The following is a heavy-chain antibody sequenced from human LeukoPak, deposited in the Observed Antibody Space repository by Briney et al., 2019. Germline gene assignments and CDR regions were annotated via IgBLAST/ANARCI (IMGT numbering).Heavy chain of an antibody. J-gene: IGHJ4*02. Sequence: GGSLRLSCAASGFTFSSYEMNWVRQAPGKGLEWVAFIRYDGSNKYYADSVKGRFTISRDNAKNTLYLQMNSLRAEDTAVYYCARDNSDVDYWGQGTLVTVSS. CDR3: ARDNSDVDY. D-gene: IGHD5-24*01. V-gene: IGHV3-30*02. CDR1: GFTFSSYE. CDR2: IRYDGSNK.